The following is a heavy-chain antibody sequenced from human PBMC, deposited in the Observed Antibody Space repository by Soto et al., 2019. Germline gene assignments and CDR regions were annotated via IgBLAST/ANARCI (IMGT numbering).Heavy chain of an antibody. D-gene: IGHD2-2*01. J-gene: IGHJ6*03. V-gene: IGHV4-34*01. CDR3: ARGFGGYCSSTSCRVHYYYYYYMDV. CDR1: GGSFSGYY. CDR2: INHSGST. Sequence: SETLSLTCAVYGGSFSGYYWSWIRQPPGKGLEWIGEINHSGSTNYNPSLKSRVTISVDTSKNQFSLRLSSVTAADTAVYYCARGFGGYCSSTSCRVHYYYYYYMDVWGKGTTVTVSS.